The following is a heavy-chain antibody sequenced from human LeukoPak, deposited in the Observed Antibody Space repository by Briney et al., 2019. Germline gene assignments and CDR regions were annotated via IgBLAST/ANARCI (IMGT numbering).Heavy chain of an antibody. V-gene: IGHV4-59*08. CDR3: ASLHDTSGYLVCFDI. Sequence: SETLSLTCTVSGGSISSDYLSWIRQPPGEGLEWIGYIYYSGTTYYNPSLKSRATISVDTSKNEFSLKLSSVTAADTAVYYCASLHDTSGYLVCFDIWGQGTMVTVFS. CDR1: GGSISSDY. CDR2: IYYSGTT. J-gene: IGHJ3*02. D-gene: IGHD3-22*01.